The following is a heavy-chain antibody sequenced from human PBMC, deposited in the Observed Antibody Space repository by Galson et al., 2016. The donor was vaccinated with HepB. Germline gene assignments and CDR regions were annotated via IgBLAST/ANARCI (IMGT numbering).Heavy chain of an antibody. D-gene: IGHD5-18*01. CDR1: GFMFSNFA. CDR3: ARGRYSYGNWYFDL. CDR2: ISYDGNNK. Sequence: SLRLSCAASGFMFSNFAMHWVRQPPGKGLEWVSFISYDGNNKKYADSVKGRFTISRDSSRNTLYLQMNSLGTEDTAVYYCARGRYSYGNWYFDLWGRGTLVTVSS. J-gene: IGHJ2*01. V-gene: IGHV3-30-3*01.